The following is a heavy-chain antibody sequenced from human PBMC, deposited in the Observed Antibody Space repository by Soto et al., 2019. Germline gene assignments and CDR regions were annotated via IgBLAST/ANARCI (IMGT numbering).Heavy chain of an antibody. J-gene: IGHJ5*02. CDR2: IYRGGIT. Sequence: LSLTCAVSGYSISSGLYWGWIRQPPGKGLEWIGTIYRGGITYYNPSLKSRVTISIDTSKNHFSLRLSSVTATDTAVYFCAIGNPDWFDPWGQGTLVTVSS. V-gene: IGHV4-38-2*01. D-gene: IGHD1-1*01. CDR1: GYSISSGLY. CDR3: AIGNPDWFDP.